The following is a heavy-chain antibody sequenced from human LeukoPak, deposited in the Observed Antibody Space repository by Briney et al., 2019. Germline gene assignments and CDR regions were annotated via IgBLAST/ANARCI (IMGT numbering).Heavy chain of an antibody. Sequence: GRSLRLSCAASGFTFSSYGMHWVRQAPGKGLEWVAVISYDGSNKYYADSVKGRFTISRDNSKNTLYLQMNSLRAEDTAVYYCARVPGMYSSHFDYWGQGTLVTVSS. V-gene: IGHV3-30*03. J-gene: IGHJ4*02. CDR3: ARVPGMYSSHFDY. CDR2: ISYDGSNK. CDR1: GFTFSSYG. D-gene: IGHD6-13*01.